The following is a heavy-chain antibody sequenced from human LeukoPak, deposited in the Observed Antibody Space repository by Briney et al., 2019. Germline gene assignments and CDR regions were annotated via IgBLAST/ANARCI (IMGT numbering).Heavy chain of an antibody. D-gene: IGHD2-2*01. CDR3: ARDLQVVPYEHVYYDY. CDR2: INPNSGGT. J-gene: IGHJ4*02. CDR1: GYTFTGYY. V-gene: IGHV1-2*02. Sequence: ASVKVSRKASGYTFTGYYMHWVRQAPGQGLEWMGWINPNSGGTNYAQKFQGRVTMTRDTSISTAYMELSRLRSDDTAVYYCARDLQVVPYEHVYYDYWGQGTLVTVSS.